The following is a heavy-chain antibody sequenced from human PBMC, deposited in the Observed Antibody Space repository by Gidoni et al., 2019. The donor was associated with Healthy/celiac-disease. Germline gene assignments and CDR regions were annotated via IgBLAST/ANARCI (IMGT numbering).Heavy chain of an antibody. CDR2: IKQDGSEK. D-gene: IGHD3-3*01. J-gene: IGHJ6*03. CDR1: GFTFSSYW. Sequence: EVQLVESGGGLVQPGGSLRLSCAASGFTFSSYWMSWVRQAPGKGRAWVANIKQDGSEKYYVDSVKGRFTISRDNAKNSLYLQMNSLRAEDTAVYYCARDGPYYDFWSGYGYYYYYMDVWGKGTTVTVSS. V-gene: IGHV3-7*01. CDR3: ARDGPYYDFWSGYGYYYYYMDV.